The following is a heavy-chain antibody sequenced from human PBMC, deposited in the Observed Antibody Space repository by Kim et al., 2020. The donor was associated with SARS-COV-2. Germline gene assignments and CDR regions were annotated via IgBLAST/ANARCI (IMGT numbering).Heavy chain of an antibody. Sequence: SETLSPTCTVSGGSISSGGYYWSWIRQHPGKGLEWIGYIYYSGSTYYNPSLKSRVTISVDTSNNQFSLKLSSVTAADTAVYYCARGSGITIFGVVMIDAFDIWGQGTMVTVSS. CDR2: IYYSGST. CDR1: GGSISSGGYY. CDR3: ARGSGITIFGVVMIDAFDI. D-gene: IGHD3-3*01. V-gene: IGHV4-31*03. J-gene: IGHJ3*02.